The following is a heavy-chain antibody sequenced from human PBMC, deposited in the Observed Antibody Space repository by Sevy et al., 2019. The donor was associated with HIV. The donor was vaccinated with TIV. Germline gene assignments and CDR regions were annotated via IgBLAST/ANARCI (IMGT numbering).Heavy chain of an antibody. J-gene: IGHJ4*02. CDR3: ATVRGWELPRKYYFDY. V-gene: IGHV3-7*03. CDR1: GFTFSSYW. Sequence: EGSLRLSCAASGFTFSSYWLSWVRQAPGKGLEWVANINLDGSEKYSVDSVRGRFTISRDNAKNSLYLQMNSLRAEDTAVYYCATVRGWELPRKYYFDYWGQGTLVTVSS. CDR2: INLDGSEK. D-gene: IGHD1-26*01.